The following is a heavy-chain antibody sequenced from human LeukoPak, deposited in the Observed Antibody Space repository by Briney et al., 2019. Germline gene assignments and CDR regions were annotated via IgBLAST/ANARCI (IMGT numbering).Heavy chain of an antibody. V-gene: IGHV4-39*01. Sequence: SETLSLTCTVSGDPITSSSYYWAWIRQPPGKGLEWIGSMFYTGTTYYNPALKSRVTISIDTSKNQFSLKLSSVAAADTAVYYCARKRFSSYFFPTSQYNWFDPWGHGTLVTVSS. CDR2: MFYTGTT. J-gene: IGHJ5*02. CDR1: GDPITSSSYY. D-gene: IGHD3-22*01. CDR3: ARKRFSSYFFPTSQYNWFDP.